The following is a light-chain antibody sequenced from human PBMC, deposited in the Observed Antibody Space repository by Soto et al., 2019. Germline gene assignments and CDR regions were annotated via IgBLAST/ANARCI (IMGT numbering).Light chain of an antibody. CDR2: AAS. Sequence: AIRMTQSQSSLSASTGDRVTITCRASQGISSYLAWYQQKPGKAPKLLIYAASTLQSGVPSRFSGSGSGTDFTLTISCLQSEDFATYYCQQYYSYPAYTFGQGTKLEIK. V-gene: IGKV1-8*01. CDR1: QGISSY. J-gene: IGKJ2*01. CDR3: QQYYSYPAYT.